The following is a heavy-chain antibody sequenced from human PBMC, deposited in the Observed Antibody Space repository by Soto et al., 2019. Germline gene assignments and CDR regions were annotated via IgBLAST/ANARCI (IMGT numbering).Heavy chain of an antibody. J-gene: IGHJ5*02. D-gene: IGHD3-16*01. V-gene: IGHV3-33*01. CDR1: GFTFSDYG. CDR2: LYYDGSNK. Sequence: QVQLVESGGGVVQPGRSLRLSCAASGFTFSDYGMHGARQAPGKGLEWVASLYYDGSNKQYADSVKGRFTISRDDAKNTLYLQMNSLRAEDTAVYYCARDWVPFTWGQGTLVTVSS. CDR3: ARDWVPFT.